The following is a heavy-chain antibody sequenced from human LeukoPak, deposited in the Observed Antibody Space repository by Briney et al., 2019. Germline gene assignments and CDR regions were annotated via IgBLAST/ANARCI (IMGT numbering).Heavy chain of an antibody. CDR1: GFTFSSYE. Sequence: GGSLRLSCAASGFTFSSYEMNWVRQAPGKGLEWVSYISSSGSTIYYADSVKGRFTIYRDNAKNSLYLQMNSLRAEDTAVYYCARDTTMARGYYYYGMDVWGQGTTVTVSS. V-gene: IGHV3-48*03. J-gene: IGHJ6*02. CDR3: ARDTTMARGYYYYGMDV. D-gene: IGHD3-10*01. CDR2: ISSSGSTI.